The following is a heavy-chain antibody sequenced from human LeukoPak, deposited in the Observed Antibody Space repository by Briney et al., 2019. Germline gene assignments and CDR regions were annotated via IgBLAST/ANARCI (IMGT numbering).Heavy chain of an antibody. CDR3: ARLNYYGFDY. V-gene: IGHV4-39*01. D-gene: IGHD1-26*01. CDR1: GFSFTTYW. CDR2: IYYSGST. Sequence: GSLRLSCAASGFSFTTYWMGWVRQPPGKGLEWIATIYYSGSTYYNASLKSRITIAVDTSKSQFSLKLSSVTAADTAVYYCARLNYYGFDYWGQGTLVTFSS. J-gene: IGHJ4*02.